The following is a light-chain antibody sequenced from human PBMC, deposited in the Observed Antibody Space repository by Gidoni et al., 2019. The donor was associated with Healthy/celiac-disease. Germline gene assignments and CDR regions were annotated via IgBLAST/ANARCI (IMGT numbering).Light chain of an antibody. CDR3: QQYYSTPLT. J-gene: IGKJ4*01. V-gene: IGKV4-1*01. CDR1: QSVLYSPNNKNY. CDR2: WAS. Sequence: DIVMTQSPDSLAVSLGEWATINCKSSQSVLYSPNNKNYLAWYQQKPGQPPKLLIYWASTRASGVPDRFSGSGSGTDFTLTISSLQAEDVAVYYCQQYYSTPLTFGGGTKVEIK.